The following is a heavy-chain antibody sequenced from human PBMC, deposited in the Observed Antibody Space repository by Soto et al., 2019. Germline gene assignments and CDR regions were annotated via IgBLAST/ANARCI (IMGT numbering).Heavy chain of an antibody. Sequence: PGGSLILSCAASGFTFSSYAMSWVRQAPGKGLEWVSTISDSGGSTYYADSVKGRFTISRDNSKNTLYLQMNSLRAEDTAVYYCAKDRPRYSSGPNWFDPWGQGTPVTVSS. V-gene: IGHV3-23*01. J-gene: IGHJ5*02. CDR3: AKDRPRYSSGPNWFDP. D-gene: IGHD6-19*01. CDR2: ISDSGGST. CDR1: GFTFSSYA.